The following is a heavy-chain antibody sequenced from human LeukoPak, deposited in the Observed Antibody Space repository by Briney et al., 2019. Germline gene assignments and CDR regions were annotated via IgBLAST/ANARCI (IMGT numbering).Heavy chain of an antibody. CDR3: ARGIRSYGYYYYYYYMDV. Sequence: RASVKVSCKASGYTFTSYDINWVRQATGQGLEWMGWMNPNSGNTGYAQKFQGRVTMTRNTSISTAYMELSSLRSEDTAVYYCARGIRSYGYYYYYYYMDVWGKGTTVTVSS. CDR1: GYTFTSYD. V-gene: IGHV1-8*01. CDR2: MNPNSGNT. J-gene: IGHJ6*03. D-gene: IGHD5-18*01.